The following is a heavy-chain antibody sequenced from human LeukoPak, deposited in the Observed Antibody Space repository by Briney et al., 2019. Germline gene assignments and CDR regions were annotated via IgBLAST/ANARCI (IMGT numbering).Heavy chain of an antibody. Sequence: PSETLSLTCTVSGGSISSSSYYWGWIRQPPGKGLEWIGSIYYSGSTYYNPSLKSRVTISVDTSKNQLSLKLSSVTAADTAVYYCARPLYSSSWYRIGAFDIWGQGTMVTVSS. CDR2: IYYSGST. D-gene: IGHD6-13*01. CDR1: GGSISSSSYY. J-gene: IGHJ3*02. V-gene: IGHV4-39*07. CDR3: ARPLYSSSWYRIGAFDI.